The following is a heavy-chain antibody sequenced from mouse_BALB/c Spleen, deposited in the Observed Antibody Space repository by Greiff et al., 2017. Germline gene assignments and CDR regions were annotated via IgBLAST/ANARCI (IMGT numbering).Heavy chain of an antibody. CDR1: GYTFTDYE. Sequence: QVQLQQSGAELVRPGASVTLSCKASGYTFTDYEMHWVKQTPVHGLEWIGAIDPETGGTAYNQKFKGKATLTADKSSSTAYMELRSLTSEDSAVYYCTRDPNYYGSSSWFAYWGQGTLVTVSA. D-gene: IGHD1-1*01. V-gene: IGHV1-15*01. J-gene: IGHJ3*01. CDR3: TRDPNYYGSSSWFAY. CDR2: IDPETGGT.